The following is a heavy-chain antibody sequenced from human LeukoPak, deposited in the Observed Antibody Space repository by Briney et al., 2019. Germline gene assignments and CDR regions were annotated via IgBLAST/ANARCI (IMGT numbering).Heavy chain of an antibody. J-gene: IGHJ6*03. Sequence: ASVKVSCKASGYTFTSYGISWVRQAPGQGLEWMGWISAYNGNTNYAQKLQGRVTMTTDTSTSTAYMELRSLRSDDTAVYYCARVVLHRGPTYYYYYYMDVWGKGTTVTVSS. D-gene: IGHD2-8*01. V-gene: IGHV1-18*01. CDR1: GYTFTSYG. CDR2: ISAYNGNT. CDR3: ARVVLHRGPTYYYYYYMDV.